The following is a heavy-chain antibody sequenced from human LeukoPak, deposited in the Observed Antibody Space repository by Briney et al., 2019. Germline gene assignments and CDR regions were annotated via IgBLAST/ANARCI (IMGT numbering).Heavy chain of an antibody. V-gene: IGHV5-51*01. J-gene: IGHJ4*02. Sequence: GESLKISCKGSGYSFTSYWIGWVRRMPGKGLEWMGIIYPGDSDTRYSPSFQGQVTISADKSISTAYLQWSSLKASDTAMYYCARQDGYCSSTSCYGSADYWGQGTLVTVSS. CDR1: GYSFTSYW. CDR3: ARQDGYCSSTSCYGSADY. D-gene: IGHD2-2*01. CDR2: IYPGDSDT.